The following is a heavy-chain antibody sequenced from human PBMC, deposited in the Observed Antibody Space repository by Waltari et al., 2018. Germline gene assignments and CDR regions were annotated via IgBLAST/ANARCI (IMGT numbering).Heavy chain of an antibody. J-gene: IGHJ4*02. CDR2: ISAYNGNT. V-gene: IGHV1-18*01. Sequence: QVQLVQSGAEVKKPGASVKVSCKASGYTFTSYGISGVRQAPGQGPEWMGWISAYNGNTNYAQKLQGRVTMTTDTSTTTAYMELRSLRSDDTAVYYCARGYDFWSGYPTLDFWGQGTLVTVSS. CDR3: ARGYDFWSGYPTLDF. D-gene: IGHD3-3*01. CDR1: GYTFTSYG.